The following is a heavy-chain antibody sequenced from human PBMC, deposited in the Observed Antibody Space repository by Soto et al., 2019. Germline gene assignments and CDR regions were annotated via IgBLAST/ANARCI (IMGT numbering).Heavy chain of an antibody. V-gene: IGHV1-69*08. CDR3: ARDATMVRGVMPAFDI. J-gene: IGHJ3*02. Sequence: QVQLVQSGAEVKKPGSSVKVSCKASGGTFSSYTISWVRQAPGQGLEWMGRIIPILGIANYARKFQGRVTITADKSTSTAYMELSSLRSEDTAVYYCARDATMVRGVMPAFDIWGQGTMVTVSS. CDR1: GGTFSSYT. D-gene: IGHD3-10*01. CDR2: IIPILGIA.